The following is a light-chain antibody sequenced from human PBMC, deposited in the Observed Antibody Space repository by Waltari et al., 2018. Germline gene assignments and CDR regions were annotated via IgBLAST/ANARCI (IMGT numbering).Light chain of an antibody. CDR3: AAWDDSLSGVV. CDR2: RKN. J-gene: IGLJ2*01. CDR1: SSNIGSNH. V-gene: IGLV1-47*01. Sequence: QSVLTQPPSASGTPGQRVTTSCSGSSSNIGSNHVYGYQQLPGTTPKLLIYRKNQRPSGVPDRFSGSKSGTSASLAIIGLRSEDEADYYCAAWDDSLSGVVFGGGTKLTVL.